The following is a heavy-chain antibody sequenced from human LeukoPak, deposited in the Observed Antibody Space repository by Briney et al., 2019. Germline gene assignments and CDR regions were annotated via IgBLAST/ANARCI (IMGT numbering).Heavy chain of an antibody. CDR2: TYFRSKWYI. J-gene: IGHJ4*02. D-gene: IGHD6-19*01. Sequence: SQTLSLTCAISGDSFPINSAAWNWIRQSPSRGLEWLGRTYFRSKWYIDDAVSVKSRATINQDTSKNQFSLQLNSVTPEYTAGYYCARDFYSSAWYRLGYWGQGTLVTVSS. V-gene: IGHV6-1*01. CDR1: GDSFPINSAA. CDR3: ARDFYSSAWYRLGY.